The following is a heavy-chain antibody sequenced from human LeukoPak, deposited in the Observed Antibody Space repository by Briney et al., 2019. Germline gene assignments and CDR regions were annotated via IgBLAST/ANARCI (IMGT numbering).Heavy chain of an antibody. CDR1: EGTFSSYA. CDR2: IIPIFGTA. D-gene: IGHD3-3*01. CDR3: ARDRIRFLEWLARNYYYYYGMDV. V-gene: IGHV1-69*13. Sequence: ASVKVSCKASEGTFSSYAISWVRQAPGQGLEWMGGIIPIFGTANYAQKFQGRVTITADESTSTAYMELSSLRSEDTAVYYCARDRIRFLEWLARNYYYYYGMDVWGQGTTVTVSS. J-gene: IGHJ6*02.